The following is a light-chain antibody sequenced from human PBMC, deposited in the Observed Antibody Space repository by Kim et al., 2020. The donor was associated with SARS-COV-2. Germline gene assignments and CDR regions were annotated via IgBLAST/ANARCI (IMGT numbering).Light chain of an antibody. CDR1: QGIRND. V-gene: IGKV1-6*01. CDR2: AAS. CDR3: LQDYIYPLT. Sequence: GDRVTITCRATQGIRNDLGWYQQKPGEAPKLLIYAASSLESGVPSRFSGSGSGTDFTLTISSLQPEDFATYYCLQDYIYPLTFGGGTKVDI. J-gene: IGKJ4*01.